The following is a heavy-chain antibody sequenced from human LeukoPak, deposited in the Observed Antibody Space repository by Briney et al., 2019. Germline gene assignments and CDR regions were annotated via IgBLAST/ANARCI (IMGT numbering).Heavy chain of an antibody. V-gene: IGHV1-46*03. CDR3: ARVGQLVQVDY. J-gene: IGHJ4*02. CDR1: GYTFTSYY. CDR2: INPSGGST. D-gene: IGHD6-13*01. Sequence: GASVKVSCKASGYTFTSYYMHWVRQAPGQGLEWMGIINPSGGSTSYAQNFQGRVTMTRDTSTSTVYMELSSLRSEDTAVYYCARVGQLVQVDYWGQGTLVTVSS.